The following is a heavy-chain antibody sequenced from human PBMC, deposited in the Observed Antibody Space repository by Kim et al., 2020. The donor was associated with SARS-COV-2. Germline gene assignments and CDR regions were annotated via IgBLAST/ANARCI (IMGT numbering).Heavy chain of an antibody. CDR1: GGSISSYY. D-gene: IGHD6-6*01. CDR2: IYYSGST. CDR3: ARREAYSSSSFDY. V-gene: IGHV4-59*08. Sequence: SETLSLTCTVSGGSISSYYWSWIRQPPGKGLEWIGYIYYSGSTNYNPSLKSRVTISVDTSKNQFSLKLSSVTAADTAVYYCARREAYSSSSFDYWGQGTL. J-gene: IGHJ4*02.